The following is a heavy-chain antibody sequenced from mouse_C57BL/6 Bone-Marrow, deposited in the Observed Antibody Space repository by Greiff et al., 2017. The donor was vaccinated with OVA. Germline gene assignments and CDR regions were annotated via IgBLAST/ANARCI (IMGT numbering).Heavy chain of an antibody. CDR1: GFSFNTYA. CDR3: VRTLYYGSSYVGFAY. J-gene: IGHJ3*01. Sequence: EVKLMESGGGLVQPKGSLKLSCAASGFSFNTYAMNWVRQAPGKGLEWVARIRSKSNNYATYYADSVKDRFTISRDDSESMLYLQMNNLKTEDTAMYYCVRTLYYGSSYVGFAYWGQGTLVTVSA. V-gene: IGHV10-1*01. CDR2: IRSKSNNYAT. D-gene: IGHD1-1*01.